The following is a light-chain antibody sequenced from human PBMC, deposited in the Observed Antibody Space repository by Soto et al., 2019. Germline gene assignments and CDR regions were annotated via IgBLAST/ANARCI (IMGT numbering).Light chain of an antibody. CDR2: GYN. CDR1: SSNIGAGYD. V-gene: IGLV1-40*01. CDR3: QSYDSSLSGYVL. J-gene: IGLJ2*01. Sequence: QSVLTQPPSVSGAPGQTVTISCTGSSSNIGAGYDVHWYQQLPGTAPKLLIYGYNNRPSGVPDRFSGSKSGTSASLAITGLQAEDEADYYCQSYDSSLSGYVLFGGGTKGTVL.